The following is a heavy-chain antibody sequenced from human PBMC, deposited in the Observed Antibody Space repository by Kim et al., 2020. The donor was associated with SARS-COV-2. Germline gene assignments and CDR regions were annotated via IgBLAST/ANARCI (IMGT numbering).Heavy chain of an antibody. D-gene: IGHD1-26*01. J-gene: IGHJ6*02. V-gene: IGHV3-30*01. CDR3: ARGREEGMYYYYYGMDV. Sequence: KGRFTISRDNSKNTLYLQMNSLRAEDTAVYYCARGREEGMYYYYYGMDVWGQGTTVTVSS.